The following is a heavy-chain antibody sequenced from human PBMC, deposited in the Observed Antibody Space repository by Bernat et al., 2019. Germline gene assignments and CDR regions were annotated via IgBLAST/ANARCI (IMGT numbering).Heavy chain of an antibody. V-gene: IGHV3-23*01. J-gene: IGHJ4*02. Sequence: EVQLLESGGGLVQPGGSLRLSCAASGFTFRNYVINWVRQAPGKGLEWVAATRATDDSTDSAETGQSRLTITRNNCKNTVCMEMNSLGERGTAVYYWTKGGGGGGDDYWGQGTLVTVSS. CDR2: TRATDDST. CDR1: GFTFRNYV. CDR3: TKGGGGGGDDY. D-gene: IGHD7-27*01.